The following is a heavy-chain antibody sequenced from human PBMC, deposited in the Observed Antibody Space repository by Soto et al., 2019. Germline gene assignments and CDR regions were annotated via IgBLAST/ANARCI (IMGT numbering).Heavy chain of an antibody. CDR2: ISSSSSYI. D-gene: IGHD2-15*01. CDR1: GFTFSSYS. V-gene: IGHV3-21*01. CDR3: ARSDCSGGSCYPAGYYGMDV. Sequence: NPGGSLRLSCAASGFTFSSYSMNWVRQAPGKGLEWVSSISSSSSYIYYADSVKGRFTISRDNAKNSLYLQMNSLRAEDMAVYYCARSDCSGGSCYPAGYYGMDVWGQGTTVTVSS. J-gene: IGHJ6*02.